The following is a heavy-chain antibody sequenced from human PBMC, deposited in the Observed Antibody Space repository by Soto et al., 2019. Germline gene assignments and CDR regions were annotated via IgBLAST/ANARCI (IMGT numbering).Heavy chain of an antibody. Sequence: GGSLRLSCAASGFTVSSNYMSWVRQAPGKGLEWVSVIYGGGSTYYADSVKGRFPISRDNSKNTLYLQMNSLEAEDTAVYYCARPHTTDRKGYYYYYMDVWGKGTTVTVSS. V-gene: IGHV3-66*04. J-gene: IGHJ6*03. CDR3: ARPHTTDRKGYYYYYMDV. CDR1: GFTVSSNY. CDR2: IYGGGST. D-gene: IGHD1-1*01.